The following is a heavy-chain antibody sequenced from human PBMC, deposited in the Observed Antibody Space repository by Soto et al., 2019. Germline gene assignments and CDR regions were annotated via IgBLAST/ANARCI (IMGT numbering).Heavy chain of an antibody. Sequence: PGGSLRLSCVASGFDFRSYEMNWVRQAPGKGLEWVSNIRANDENIYYADSVKGRVSVSRDNAKNSLFLEMNSLRVDDTAVYYCARETLRDAIDIWGQGTMVTVSS. V-gene: IGHV3-48*03. J-gene: IGHJ3*02. CDR3: ARETLRDAIDI. CDR1: GFDFRSYE. CDR2: IRANDENI.